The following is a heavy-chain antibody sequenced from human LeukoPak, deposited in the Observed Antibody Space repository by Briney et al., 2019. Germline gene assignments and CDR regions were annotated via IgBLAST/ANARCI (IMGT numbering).Heavy chain of an antibody. CDR1: GFTFSRDV. CDR3: AKNLLGSEAFSWYFDL. D-gene: IGHD1-26*01. J-gene: IGHJ2*01. V-gene: IGHV3-23*01. CDR2: ISASGGGT. Sequence: GGSLRLSCAASGFTFSRDVMSWVRQAPGKGLEWVSSISASGGGTVYADSVKGRVTISRDNSKNTLYLQMHSLRAEDTAVYSCAKNLLGSEAFSWYFDLWGRGTLVTVSS.